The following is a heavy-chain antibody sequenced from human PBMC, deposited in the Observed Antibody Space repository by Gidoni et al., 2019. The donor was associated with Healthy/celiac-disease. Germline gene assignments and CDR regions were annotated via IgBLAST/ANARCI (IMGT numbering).Heavy chain of an antibody. CDR2: IYSGGST. Sequence: EVQLVESGGGLVQPGGSLRLSCAASGFTVSSNYMSWVRQAPGKGLEWVSVIYSGGSTYYADSVKGRFTISRDNSKNTLYLQMNSLRAEDTAVYYCARIGMTASLYYYYYGMDVWGQGTTVTVSS. CDR1: GFTVSSNY. CDR3: ARIGMTASLYYYYYGMDV. V-gene: IGHV3-66*01. D-gene: IGHD2-21*02. J-gene: IGHJ6*02.